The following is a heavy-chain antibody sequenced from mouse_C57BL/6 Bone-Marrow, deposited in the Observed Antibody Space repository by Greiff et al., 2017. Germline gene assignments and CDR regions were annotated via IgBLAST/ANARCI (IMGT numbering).Heavy chain of an antibody. CDR3: ATTVVAVDY. CDR1: GYTFTSYW. J-gene: IGHJ2*01. Sequence: VQLQQPGAELVKPGASVKLSCKASGYTFTSYWMHWVKQRPGQGLEWIGMIHPNSGRTNDNEKLKSKATLTVDKSSSTAYMQLSSLTSEDSAVYYCATTVVAVDYWGQGTTLTVSS. V-gene: IGHV1-64*01. CDR2: IHPNSGRT. D-gene: IGHD1-1*01.